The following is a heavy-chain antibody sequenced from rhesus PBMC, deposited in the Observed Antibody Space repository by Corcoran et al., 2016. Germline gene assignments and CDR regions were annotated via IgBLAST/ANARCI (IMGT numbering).Heavy chain of an antibody. CDR1: GVPIRNSW. CDR2: VNGKTGVA. CDR3: ATESLAHS. V-gene: IGHV4-80*01. D-gene: IGHD3-3*01. J-gene: IGHJ4*01. Sequence: QVQLRESGPGLVKASETLSLTSIVYGVPIRNSWWSWVRQSPGKGLEWNGEVNGKTGVAFYKPSLQSRVTFSLGASQNQVVLRLSFLTAADTAVYFCATESLAHSWGQGILVTVSS.